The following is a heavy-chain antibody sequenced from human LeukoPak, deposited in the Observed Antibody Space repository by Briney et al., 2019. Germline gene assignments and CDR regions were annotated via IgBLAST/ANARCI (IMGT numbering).Heavy chain of an antibody. J-gene: IGHJ3*02. CDR2: ISSSSSYI. Sequence: PGGSLRLSCAASGFTVSSNYMSWVRQAPGKGLEWVSSISSSSSYIYYADSVKGRFTISRDNAKNSLYLQMNSLRAEDTAVYYCAGERGYSYGPKGVDAFDIWGQGTMVTVSS. D-gene: IGHD5-18*01. V-gene: IGHV3-21*01. CDR3: AGERGYSYGPKGVDAFDI. CDR1: GFTVSSNY.